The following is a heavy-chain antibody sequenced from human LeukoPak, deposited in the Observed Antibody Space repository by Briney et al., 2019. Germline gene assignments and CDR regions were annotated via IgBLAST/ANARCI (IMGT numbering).Heavy chain of an antibody. D-gene: IGHD2-15*01. Sequence: GGSLRLSCAASGFTFSSYEMNWVRQAPGKGLEWVSYISSSGSTIYYADSVKGRFTISRDNAKNSLYLQMNSLRAEDTAMYYCARRESSYCSGGCDFASWGQGTLVTISS. CDR3: ARRESSYCSGGCDFAS. J-gene: IGHJ5*01. V-gene: IGHV3-48*03. CDR2: ISSSGSTI. CDR1: GFTFSSYE.